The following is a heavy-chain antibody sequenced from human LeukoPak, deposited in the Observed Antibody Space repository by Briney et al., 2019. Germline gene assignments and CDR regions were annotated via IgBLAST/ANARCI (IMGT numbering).Heavy chain of an antibody. J-gene: IGHJ2*01. CDR2: IYTSGST. D-gene: IGHD5-24*01. CDR1: GGSISSYY. Sequence: PSETLSLTCTVSGGSISSYYWSWIRQPAGKGLEWIGRIYTSGSTNYNPSLKSRVTMSVDTSKNQFSLKLSSVTAADTAVYYCARLRRDGYNYLAYWYFDLWGRGTLVTVSS. CDR3: ARLRRDGYNYLAYWYFDL. V-gene: IGHV4-4*07.